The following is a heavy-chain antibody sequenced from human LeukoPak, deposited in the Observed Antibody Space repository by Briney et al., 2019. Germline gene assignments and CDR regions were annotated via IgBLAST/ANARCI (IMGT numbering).Heavy chain of an antibody. CDR1: GGSFSGYY. CDR3: ARDRGITKIPTDAFDI. V-gene: IGHV4-34*01. D-gene: IGHD1-14*01. J-gene: IGHJ3*02. Sequence: SETLSLTCAVYGGSFSGYYWSWIRQPPGKGLEWIGEINHSGSTNYNPSLKSRVTISVDTSKNQFSLKLSSVTAADTAVYYCARDRGITKIPTDAFDIWGQGTMVTVSS. CDR2: INHSGST.